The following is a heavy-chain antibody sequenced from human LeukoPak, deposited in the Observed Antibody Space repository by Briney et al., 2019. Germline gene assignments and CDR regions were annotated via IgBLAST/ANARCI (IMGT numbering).Heavy chain of an antibody. V-gene: IGHV4-34*01. Sequence: PSETLSLTCAVYGGSFSGYYWTWIRHPRGKGLEWIGEINDSESTNYNPSLKSRVTISVDTSKNQFSLKLSSVTAADTAVYYCARQAYSSNLGWFDPWGQGTLITVSS. J-gene: IGHJ5*02. CDR2: INDSEST. CDR1: GGSFSGYY. D-gene: IGHD6-13*01. CDR3: ARQAYSSNLGWFDP.